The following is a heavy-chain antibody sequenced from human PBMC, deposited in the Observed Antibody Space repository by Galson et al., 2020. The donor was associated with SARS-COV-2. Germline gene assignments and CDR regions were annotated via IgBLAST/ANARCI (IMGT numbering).Heavy chain of an antibody. Sequence: GESLKISCAGSEFIFANYGMNWVRQGPGKGLEWVSGISGGGDTTYYADSVKGRFTISRDNSKDTMYLQMNSLGAEDTAVYYGAGLGENIYWGQGTLVTVSS. V-gene: IGHV3-23*01. D-gene: IGHD1-26*01. J-gene: IGHJ4*02. CDR1: EFIFANYG. CDR2: ISGGGDTT. CDR3: AGLGENIY.